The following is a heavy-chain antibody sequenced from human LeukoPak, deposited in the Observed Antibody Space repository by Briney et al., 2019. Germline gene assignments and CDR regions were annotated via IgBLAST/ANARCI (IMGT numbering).Heavy chain of an antibody. Sequence: GASVKVSCKASGYTFTGYYMHWVRQAPGQGLEWMGWINPNSGGTNYAQTFQGRVTMTRDTSISTAYMELSRLRSDDTAVYYCARDYGDYVDYWGQGTLVTVSS. J-gene: IGHJ4*02. CDR3: ARDYGDYVDY. V-gene: IGHV1-2*02. CDR2: INPNSGGT. D-gene: IGHD4-17*01. CDR1: GYTFTGYY.